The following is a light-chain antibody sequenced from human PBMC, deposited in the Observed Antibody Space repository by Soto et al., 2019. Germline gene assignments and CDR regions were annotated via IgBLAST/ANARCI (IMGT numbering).Light chain of an antibody. J-gene: IGLJ2*01. CDR3: CSYAGDYSVI. Sequence: QSALTQPRSVSGSPGQSVTISCSGSSSDVGGYSFVSWYQQHPGNTPKLIIYDVRTRPSGVPDRFSGSKSGNTASLTISGLQADDEADYYCCSYAGDYSVIFGGGTKLTVL. CDR2: DVR. V-gene: IGLV2-11*01. CDR1: SSDVGGYSF.